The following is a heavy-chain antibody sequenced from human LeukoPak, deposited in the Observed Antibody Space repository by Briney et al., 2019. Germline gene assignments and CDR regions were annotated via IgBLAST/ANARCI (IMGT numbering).Heavy chain of an antibody. CDR3: AKGSRGNYDY. Sequence: GGSLRLSCAASGFTFNSYAMTWVRQAPEKGLEWVSSIIDSGISTYYGDSVKGRFTISRDNSKNTLYLQMNSLRAEDTAIYYCAKGSRGNYDYWGQGGLFTVSS. CDR2: IIDSGIST. V-gene: IGHV3-23*01. CDR1: GFTFNSYA. J-gene: IGHJ4*02. D-gene: IGHD1-26*01.